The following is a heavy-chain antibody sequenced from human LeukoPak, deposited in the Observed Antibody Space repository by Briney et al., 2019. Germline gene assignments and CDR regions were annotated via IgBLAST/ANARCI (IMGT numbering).Heavy chain of an antibody. D-gene: IGHD1-26*01. Sequence: SETLSLTCTVSGDSVSRYYRSWIRQPPGQGLEYIGHVYYSGSTDYNPSLKSRVTMSVDTSKNQFSLKLSSVTAADTAVYYCARDTPYGGAGLDYWGQGTLVTVSS. CDR2: VYYSGST. J-gene: IGHJ4*02. CDR1: GDSVSRYY. CDR3: ARDTPYGGAGLDY. V-gene: IGHV4-59*02.